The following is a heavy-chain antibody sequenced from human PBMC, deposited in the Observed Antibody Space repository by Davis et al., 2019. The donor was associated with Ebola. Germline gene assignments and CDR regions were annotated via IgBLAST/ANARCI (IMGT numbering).Heavy chain of an antibody. CDR1: AFTFSSYV. Sequence: GESLKISCAASAFTFSSYVMHWVRQAPGKGLEWVAVISHDGSAKYHADSVKGRFTISRDNSKNTLYLHMNSLRAEDTAVYYCAKDPILRGVIVGGFDYWGQGTLVTVSS. D-gene: IGHD3-22*01. V-gene: IGHV3-30-3*01. CDR3: AKDPILRGVIVGGFDY. J-gene: IGHJ4*02. CDR2: ISHDGSAK.